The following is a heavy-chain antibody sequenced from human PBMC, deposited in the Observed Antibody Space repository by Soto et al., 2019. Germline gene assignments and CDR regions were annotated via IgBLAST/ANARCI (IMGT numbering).Heavy chain of an antibody. Sequence: SGTLSLTCAVYGGSFSGYYWSWIRQPPGKGLEWIGEINHSGSTNYNPSLKSRVTISVDTSKNQFSLKLSSVTAADTAVYYCARGVGYSSSRYGYWGQGPLVTVSS. J-gene: IGHJ4*02. V-gene: IGHV4-34*01. D-gene: IGHD6-13*01. CDR3: ARGVGYSSSRYGY. CDR1: GGSFSGYY. CDR2: INHSGST.